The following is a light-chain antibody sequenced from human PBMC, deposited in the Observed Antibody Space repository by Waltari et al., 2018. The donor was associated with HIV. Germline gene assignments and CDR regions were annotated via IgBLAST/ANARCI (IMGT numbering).Light chain of an antibody. Sequence: QSALTQTPSASGSPGQSVTMPCTGPSSVVGNHNRASWYQQPPDSAPKLMIYESSKRPAGVPRRFSGSKSGNTASLTISGLQAEDEADYYCSSYTSSNTFVVFGGGTKLTVL. V-gene: IGLV2-18*02. CDR3: SSYTSSNTFVV. CDR1: SSVVGNHNR. CDR2: ESS. J-gene: IGLJ2*01.